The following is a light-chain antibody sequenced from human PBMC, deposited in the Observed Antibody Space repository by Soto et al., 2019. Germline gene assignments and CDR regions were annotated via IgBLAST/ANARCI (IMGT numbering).Light chain of an antibody. CDR1: QSVLYSSNNKNY. V-gene: IGKV4-1*01. CDR3: QQYCSLAPVT. Sequence: DIVMTQSPDSLAVSLGERATINCKSSQSVLYSSNNKNYLAWYQQKPGQPPKLLIYWASTRESGVPDRFSGSGSGTDFTLTISSLQAVDVAVYYCQQYCSLAPVTFGPGTKVDIK. CDR2: WAS. J-gene: IGKJ3*01.